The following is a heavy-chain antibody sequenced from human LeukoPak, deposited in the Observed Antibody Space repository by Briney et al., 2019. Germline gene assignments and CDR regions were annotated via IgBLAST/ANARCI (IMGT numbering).Heavy chain of an antibody. CDR1: GYTFTTYY. D-gene: IGHD4-11*01. CDR2: INPIGGTT. J-gene: IGHJ4*02. Sequence: EASVKVSCKASGYTFTTYYIHWVRQAPGQGLEWMGIINPIGGTTDYAQKFQGRVTMTRDTSTSTAYMELSSLRSEDTAVYYCARQQGLQNLNFDYWGQGTLVTVSS. CDR3: ARQQGLQNLNFDY. V-gene: IGHV1-46*01.